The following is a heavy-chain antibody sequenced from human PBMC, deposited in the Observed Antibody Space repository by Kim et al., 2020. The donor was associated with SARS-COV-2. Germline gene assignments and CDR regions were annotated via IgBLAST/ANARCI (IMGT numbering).Heavy chain of an antibody. V-gene: IGHV3-30*18. CDR1: GFTFSSYG. CDR3: AKDFSSGSMDV. J-gene: IGHJ6*02. Sequence: GGSLRLSCAASGFTFSSYGMHWVRQAPGKGLEWVAVISYDGSNKYYADSVKGRFTISRDNSKNTLYLQMNSLRAEDTAVYYCAKDFSSGSMDVWGQGTTVTVSS. D-gene: IGHD3-22*01. CDR2: ISYDGSNK.